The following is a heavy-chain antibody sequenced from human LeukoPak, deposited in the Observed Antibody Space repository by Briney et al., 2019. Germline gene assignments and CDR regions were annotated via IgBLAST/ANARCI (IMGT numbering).Heavy chain of an antibody. D-gene: IGHD5-12*01. V-gene: IGHV3-7*03. J-gene: IGHJ4*02. Sequence: PGGSLRLSCAASGFTFSSYWMSWVRQAPGKGLEWVANIKQDGSEKYYVDSVKGRFSISRDNAKKSLYLQMNSLRAEDTAVYYCARSELVGYSGYDLDYWGQGTLVTVSS. CDR2: IKQDGSEK. CDR1: GFTFSSYW. CDR3: ARSELVGYSGYDLDY.